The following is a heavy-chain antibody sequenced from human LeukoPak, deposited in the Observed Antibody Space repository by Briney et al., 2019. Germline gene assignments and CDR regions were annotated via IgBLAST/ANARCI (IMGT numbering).Heavy chain of an antibody. Sequence: GGSLRLSCAASGFTFSTHAMSWVRQAPGKGLEWVSDISASGGSTYYADSVKGRFTVSRDNSKNTLYLQMSSMRADDTAVYYCAKGPRQQLVTRFDNWGQGTLVTVSS. CDR2: ISASGGST. V-gene: IGHV3-23*01. J-gene: IGHJ4*02. CDR3: AKGPRQQLVTRFDN. D-gene: IGHD6-13*01. CDR1: GFTFSTHA.